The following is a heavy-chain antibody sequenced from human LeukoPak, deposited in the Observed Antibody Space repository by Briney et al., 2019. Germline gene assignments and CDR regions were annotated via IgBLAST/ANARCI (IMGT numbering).Heavy chain of an antibody. J-gene: IGHJ4*02. Sequence: PSQTLFLTFTVHGGSISSGLYASGWIRQPAGKGLDWIGRFYSGGSTEYNPSHRSRGTISVDTSKNHFSLNLSFGTAADTAVYYCARGWYSGGWTGFDTWGQGTLVTVSS. CDR2: FYSGGST. CDR3: ARGWYSGGWTGFDT. CDR1: GGSISSGLYA. V-gene: IGHV4-61*02. D-gene: IGHD6-19*01.